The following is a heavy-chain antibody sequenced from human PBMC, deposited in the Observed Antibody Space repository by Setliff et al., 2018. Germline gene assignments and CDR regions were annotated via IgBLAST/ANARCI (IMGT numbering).Heavy chain of an antibody. D-gene: IGHD5-12*01. CDR3: ASGYSGYDWLYYYGMDV. J-gene: IGHJ6*02. V-gene: IGHV1-46*01. CDR1: GYTFTSYY. Sequence: ASVKVSCKASGYTFTSYYMHWVRQAPGQGLEWMGIINPSGGSTSDAQKFQGRDTMTRDTSTSTVYMELSSLRSEDTAVYYCASGYSGYDWLYYYGMDVWGQGTTVTVSS. CDR2: INPSGGST.